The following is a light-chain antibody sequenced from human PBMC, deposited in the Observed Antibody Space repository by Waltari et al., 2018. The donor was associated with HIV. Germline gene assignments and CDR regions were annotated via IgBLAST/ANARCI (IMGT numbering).Light chain of an antibody. J-gene: IGLJ1*01. CDR1: SSNIGATA. V-gene: IGLV1-44*01. Sequence: QSVLTQPPSASGTPGQRVTISCSGGSSNIGATAVKWYQQLPGMAPKRLIYRPDHRPSVFPDRFSVSKSDTSAYLAISGLHSEDEADYYCAAWDVSLNAYVFGTGTTVTVL. CDR3: AAWDVSLNAYV. CDR2: RPD.